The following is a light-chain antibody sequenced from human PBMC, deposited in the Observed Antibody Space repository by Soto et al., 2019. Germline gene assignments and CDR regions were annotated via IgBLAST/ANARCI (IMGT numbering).Light chain of an antibody. CDR1: SSDVGGNNR. J-gene: IGLJ1*01. CDR2: EVT. Sequence: QSALTQPASVSGSPGQSITISCTGTSSDVGGNNRVSWYQQHPGKAPKLIIYEVTKRPSGVPDRFSGSKSGNTASLTVSGLQAEDEADYYCTSHAGNYNFPYVFGTGTKVTVL. V-gene: IGLV2-8*01. CDR3: TSHAGNYNFPYV.